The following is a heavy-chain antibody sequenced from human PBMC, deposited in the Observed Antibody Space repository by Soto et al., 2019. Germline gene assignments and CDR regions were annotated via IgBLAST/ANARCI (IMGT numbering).Heavy chain of an antibody. J-gene: IGHJ4*02. Sequence: ASVKVSCKASGYTFTSFYIHWVRRAPGQGLEWMGIINPSGGSTSYAQKFQGRVTMTRDTSTSTVYMELSSLRSEDTAAYYCARGVMASGSYYDPYFDYWGQGTLVTVSS. CDR2: INPSGGST. CDR3: ARGVMASGSYYDPYFDY. D-gene: IGHD1-26*01. V-gene: IGHV1-46*01. CDR1: GYTFTSFY.